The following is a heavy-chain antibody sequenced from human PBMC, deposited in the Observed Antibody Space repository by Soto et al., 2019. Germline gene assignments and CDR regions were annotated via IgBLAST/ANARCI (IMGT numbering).Heavy chain of an antibody. J-gene: IGHJ4*02. CDR2: IIPIFRTT. D-gene: IGHD6-6*01. CDR1: GGSFSSYA. V-gene: IGHV1-69*01. CDR3: AREGGSSSFGAEIPGLHY. Sequence: QVQLVQSGAEEKKPGSSVKVSCKASGGSFSSYAISWLRQAPGQGLEWMGEIIPIFRTTNYAQKFQGGVIITADESTTTAYMELSSLRSDDTAVYYCAREGGSSSFGAEIPGLHYWGQRSLVTVSS.